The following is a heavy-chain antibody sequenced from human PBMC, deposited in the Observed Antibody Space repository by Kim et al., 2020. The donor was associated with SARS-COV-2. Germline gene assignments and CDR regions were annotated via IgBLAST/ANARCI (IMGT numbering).Heavy chain of an antibody. CDR2: INHSGST. Sequence: SETLSLTCAVYGGSFSGYYWSWIRQPPGKGLEWIGEINHSGSTNYNPSLKSRVTISVDTSKNQFSLKLSSVTAADTAVYYCARGNSDFWSGYSNDYWGQGTLVTVSS. CDR1: GGSFSGYY. V-gene: IGHV4-34*01. CDR3: ARGNSDFWSGYSNDY. D-gene: IGHD3-3*01. J-gene: IGHJ4*02.